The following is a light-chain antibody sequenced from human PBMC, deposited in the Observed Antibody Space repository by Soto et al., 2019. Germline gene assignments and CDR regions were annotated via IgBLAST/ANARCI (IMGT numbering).Light chain of an antibody. CDR1: NSDVGGFNY. CDR2: EVS. CDR3: SSYTGSTNVI. J-gene: IGLJ2*01. Sequence: QSVLTQPASVSGSPGQSITISCTGTNSDVGGFNYVSWYQQHPGKAPKLLIYEVSNRPSGVSNRFSASKSGSTASLTISGLQAEDEADYYCSSYTGSTNVIFGGGTKLTVL. V-gene: IGLV2-14*01.